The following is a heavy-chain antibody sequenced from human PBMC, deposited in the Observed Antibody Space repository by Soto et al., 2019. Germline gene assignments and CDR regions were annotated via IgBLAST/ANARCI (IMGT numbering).Heavy chain of an antibody. Sequence: SETLSLTCSVSGASIRSSYWSWIRQPPGKGLEWLGYIYYLGRANYKPSLKSRIRISLDSSKNQMSLSLTSVSPPGTAVYYCANVGWQLGSICQYYGMEGCGQGGRFTVYS. CDR1: GASIRSSY. D-gene: IGHD6-6*01. CDR2: IYYLGRA. J-gene: IGHJ6*02. CDR3: ANVGWQLGSICQYYGMEG. V-gene: IGHV4-59*01.